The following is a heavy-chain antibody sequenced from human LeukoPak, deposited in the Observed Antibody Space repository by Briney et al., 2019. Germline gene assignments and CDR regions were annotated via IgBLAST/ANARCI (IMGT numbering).Heavy chain of an antibody. CDR3: TRDGGSFCDFDY. D-gene: IGHD1-26*01. J-gene: IGHJ4*02. Sequence: PGGSLGLSCVASGFSFRNVAIHCVRQAPGKGLEYVSVINTDGRITYYADSVKGRFTISRDNSKNTVYLQMGSLRGEDMAVYYCTRDGGSFCDFDYWGQGALVTVSS. V-gene: IGHV3-64*02. CDR2: INTDGRIT. CDR1: GFSFRNVA.